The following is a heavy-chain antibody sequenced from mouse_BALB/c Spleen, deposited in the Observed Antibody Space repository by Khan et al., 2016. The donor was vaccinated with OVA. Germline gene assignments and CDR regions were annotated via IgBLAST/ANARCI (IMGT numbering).Heavy chain of an antibody. V-gene: IGHV1S132*01. CDR1: GYIFTSYW. CDR2: IYPGTDNT. D-gene: IGHD3-2*02. Sequence: QVQLQQSGAELVRPGASVKLSCKTSGYIFTSYWIHWVKQRPGQGLEWIARIYPGTDNTYYNEKLKDKATLTADTSSSTAYMQRSSLKSDDSAVYFCAREEAWYYFDYWGQGTTLTVSS. CDR3: AREEAWYYFDY. J-gene: IGHJ2*01.